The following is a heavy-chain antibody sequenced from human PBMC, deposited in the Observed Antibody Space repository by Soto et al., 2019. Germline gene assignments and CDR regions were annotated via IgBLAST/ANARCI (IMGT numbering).Heavy chain of an antibody. CDR1: GFTVSNNY. CDR2: IYSGGGT. J-gene: IGHJ1*01. Sequence: EVQLVESGGGLVQPGGSLRLSCAASGFTVSNNYMSWVRQAPGKGLEWVSVIYSGGGTYYADSVKGRFTISRDNSKNTLHLQMNILRAEDTAVYYCARDLVGATTEYFQHWGQGTLVTVSS. CDR3: ARDLVGATTEYFQH. D-gene: IGHD1-26*01. V-gene: IGHV3-66*01.